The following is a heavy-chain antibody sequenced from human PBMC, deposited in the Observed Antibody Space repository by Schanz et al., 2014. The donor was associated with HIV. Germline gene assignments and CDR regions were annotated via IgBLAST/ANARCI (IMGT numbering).Heavy chain of an antibody. CDR1: GFTFSSYG. J-gene: IGHJ6*02. CDR2: IWHDGSSK. CDR3: AKDEYYYGSGSYIYFYYGMDV. D-gene: IGHD3-10*01. Sequence: QVQLVESGGGVVQPGRSLRLSCAASGFTFSSYGMHWVRQAPGKGLEWVAVIWHDGSSKYYSDSVKGRFTISRDNSRNTLYLEMNSLRADDTAVYYCAKDEYYYGSGSYIYFYYGMDVWGQGTTVTVSS. V-gene: IGHV3-33*06.